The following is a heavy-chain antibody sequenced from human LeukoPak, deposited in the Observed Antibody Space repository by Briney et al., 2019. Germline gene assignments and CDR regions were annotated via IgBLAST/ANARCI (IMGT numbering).Heavy chain of an antibody. J-gene: IGHJ4*02. CDR1: GFTFSSYW. CDR2: VNEDGSQQ. V-gene: IGHV3-7*03. CDR3: ARKGSYFDY. Sequence: GGSLRLSCAASGFTFSSYWMTWVRQAPGKGLESVAKVNEDGSQQYYVDSMKGRFTISRDNAKKSLYLQMNSLRADDTAFYYCARKGSYFDYWGQGTLVTVSS.